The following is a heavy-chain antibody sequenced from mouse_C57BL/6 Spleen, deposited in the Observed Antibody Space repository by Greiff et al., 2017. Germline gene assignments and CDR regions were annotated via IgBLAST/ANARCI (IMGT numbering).Heavy chain of an antibody. D-gene: IGHD1-1*01. Sequence: VQLQQPGAELVKPGASVKLSCKASGYTFTSYWMHWVKQRPGQGLEWIGMIHPNSGSTNYNEKFKSKATLTVDKSSSTAYMQLSSLTSEDSAVYYCARSMTTVVARYYFDYWGQGTTLTVSS. CDR2: IHPNSGST. CDR3: ARSMTTVVARYYFDY. CDR1: GYTFTSYW. J-gene: IGHJ2*01. V-gene: IGHV1-64*01.